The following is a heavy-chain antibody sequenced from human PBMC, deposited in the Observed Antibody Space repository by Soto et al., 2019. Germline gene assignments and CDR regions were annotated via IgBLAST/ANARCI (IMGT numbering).Heavy chain of an antibody. Sequence: ASVKGARKASGYTFTSFGISWVRQAPGQGLEWMGWIGVYNDKTNYAQKFQGRVTMTTDRSTSAAYMELGSLRSDDTAVYYCARVYDFWSGYQSPFDYWGQGTLVTVSS. CDR3: ARVYDFWSGYQSPFDY. CDR1: GYTFTSFG. CDR2: IGVYNDKT. V-gene: IGHV1-18*01. D-gene: IGHD3-3*01. J-gene: IGHJ4*02.